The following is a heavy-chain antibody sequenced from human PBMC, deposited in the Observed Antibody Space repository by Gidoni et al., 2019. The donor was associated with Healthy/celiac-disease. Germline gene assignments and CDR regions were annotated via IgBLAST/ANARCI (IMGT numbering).Heavy chain of an antibody. J-gene: IGHJ5*02. Sequence: QVQLVQSGAEVKKPGASVKVSCTASGYTFTGYYMHWVRQAPGQGLEWMGWISPNSGGTNYAQKFQGRVTMTRDTSISTAYMELSRLRSDDTAVYYCARGSSGWSKDDWFDPWGQGTLVTVSS. CDR1: GYTFTGYY. D-gene: IGHD6-19*01. CDR2: ISPNSGGT. V-gene: IGHV1-2*02. CDR3: ARGSSGWSKDDWFDP.